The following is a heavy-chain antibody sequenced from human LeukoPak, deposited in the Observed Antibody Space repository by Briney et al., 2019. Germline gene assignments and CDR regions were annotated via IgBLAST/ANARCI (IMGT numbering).Heavy chain of an antibody. J-gene: IGHJ4*02. Sequence: GGSLRLSCAASGFTFSTYAMSWVRQAPGKGLEWASAISGSDDSTYYADSVKGRFTISRDNSNNTLFLQMTSLRAEDTAIYYCTKGRTTTVRFLIDFWGQGTLVTVSS. CDR3: TKGRTTTVRFLIDF. D-gene: IGHD4-17*01. V-gene: IGHV3-23*01. CDR1: GFTFSTYA. CDR2: ISGSDDST.